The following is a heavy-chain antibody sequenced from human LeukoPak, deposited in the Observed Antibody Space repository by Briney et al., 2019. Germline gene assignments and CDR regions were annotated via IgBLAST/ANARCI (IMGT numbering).Heavy chain of an antibody. V-gene: IGHV4-38-2*02. CDR3: ARVLHAPYLIDS. J-gene: IGHJ4*02. CDR2: VFRLQTVRT. CDR1: DSSITSTYY. D-gene: IGHD2-8*01. Sequence: SETLSLTCTVSDSSITSTYYWAWFRQPPGKGLEWITTVFRLQTVRTFYNPSLESRVTMSLDPSQNQFSLNLTSVTAADTALYFCARVLHAPYLIDSWGQGTLVTVSS.